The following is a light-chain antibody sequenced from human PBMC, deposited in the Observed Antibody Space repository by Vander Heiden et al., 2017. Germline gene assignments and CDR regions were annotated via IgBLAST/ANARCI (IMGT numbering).Light chain of an antibody. CDR3: QQYDNCPQIT. Sequence: EIQMTQSPSSLSASLGDRVTLTCQASQGISNNLNWYQQKPGQAPKLLIYDASNMETGIPSRFSGSGYGTEFTFTISSRQSEDIAAYYCQQYDNCPQITFGGGTKVEIK. J-gene: IGKJ4*01. CDR2: DAS. V-gene: IGKV1-33*01. CDR1: QGISNN.